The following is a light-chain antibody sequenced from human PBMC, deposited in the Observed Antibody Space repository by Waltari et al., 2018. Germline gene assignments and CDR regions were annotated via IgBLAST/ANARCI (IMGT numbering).Light chain of an antibody. CDR3: SSYAGSSKGV. J-gene: IGLJ2*01. CDR2: AVS. CDR1: SSDGGNYKR. Sequence: QSALTQPASVSGSPGQSITISCTGTSSDGGNYKRVLWYQQHPGKAPKLMIYAVSKRPSGVSDRFSGSKSGDMASLTISGLQPEDEAEYFCSSYAGSSKGVFGGGTKVTVL. V-gene: IGLV2-23*02.